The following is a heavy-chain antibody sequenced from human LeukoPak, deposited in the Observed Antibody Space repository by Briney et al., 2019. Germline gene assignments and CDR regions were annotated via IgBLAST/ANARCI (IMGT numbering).Heavy chain of an antibody. J-gene: IGHJ4*02. CDR1: GGSFSGYY. CDR3: ARIRYGSGIH. CDR2: INHSGST. V-gene: IGHV4-34*01. D-gene: IGHD3-10*01. Sequence: SETLSLTCAVYGGSFSGYYWSWIRQPPGKGLEWIGEINHSGSTNYNPSLKSRVTISVATSKNQFSLKLSSVTAADTAVYYCARIRYGSGIHWGQGTLVTVSS.